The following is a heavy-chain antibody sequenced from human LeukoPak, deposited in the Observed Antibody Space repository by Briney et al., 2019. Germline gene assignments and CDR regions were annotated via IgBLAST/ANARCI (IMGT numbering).Heavy chain of an antibody. CDR3: AKHIQVERPFDAFDI. J-gene: IGHJ3*02. CDR1: GFIFGAYS. V-gene: IGHV3-48*04. Sequence: GGSLRLSCAAPGFIFGAYSMNWVRQAPGKGLEWISYISSSSSTIYYADSVKGRFTISRDNAKNSLYLQMNSLRAEDTALYYCAKHIQVERPFDAFDIWGQGTMVTVSS. D-gene: IGHD1-1*01. CDR2: ISSSSSTI.